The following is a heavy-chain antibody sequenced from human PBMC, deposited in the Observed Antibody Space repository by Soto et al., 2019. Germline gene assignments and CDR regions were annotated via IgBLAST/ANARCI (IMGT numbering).Heavy chain of an antibody. CDR1: GGSVSTYY. CDR3: ARLTLVRGVTPPYFDC. Sequence: PSETLSLTCTVSGGSVSTYYWSWIRQSPGKGLEYIGFIYSSGSTNYNPSLKSRVTLSIDTSKNQFSMKLTSVTAADTAVYYCARLTLVRGVTPPYFDCWGQGTRVTVSS. J-gene: IGHJ4*02. V-gene: IGHV4-59*08. D-gene: IGHD3-10*01. CDR2: IYSSGST.